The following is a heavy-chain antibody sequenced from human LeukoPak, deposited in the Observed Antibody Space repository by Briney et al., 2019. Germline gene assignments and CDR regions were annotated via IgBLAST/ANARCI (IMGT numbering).Heavy chain of an antibody. V-gene: IGHV3-30*02. CDR2: IRYDGSNK. CDR1: GFTFSSYA. CDR3: AKDSSSWSPHYFDY. J-gene: IGHJ4*02. Sequence: GGSLRLSCAASGFTFSSYAMSWVRQAPGKGLEWVAFIRYDGSNKYYADSVKGRFTISRDNSKNTLYLQMISLRAEDTAVYYRAKDSSSWSPHYFDYWGQGTLVTVSS. D-gene: IGHD6-13*01.